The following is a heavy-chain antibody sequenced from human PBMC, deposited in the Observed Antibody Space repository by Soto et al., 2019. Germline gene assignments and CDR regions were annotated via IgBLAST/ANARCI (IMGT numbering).Heavy chain of an antibody. J-gene: IGHJ3*01. V-gene: IGHV1-18*01. CDR3: ARISARRNDFDV. CDR2: IRPYNGNT. CDR1: NYLFGAFG. Sequence: QVQLVQSGAEVKNPGASVKVSCQASNYLFGAFGISWVRQAPGQGLEGMGWIRPYNGNTHYAEKFQDRVTMTADKSTTTAYMEVRRLTSDDTAVYFCARISARRNDFDVWGQGTVVTVSS.